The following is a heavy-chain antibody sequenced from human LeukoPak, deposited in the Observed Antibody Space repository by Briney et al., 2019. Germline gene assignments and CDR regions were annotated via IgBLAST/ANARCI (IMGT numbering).Heavy chain of an antibody. J-gene: IGHJ6*03. CDR1: GGSISRYY. CDR3: ARGRVSSSTWYSTYYYFFYMDF. CDR2: VSDSGTT. V-gene: IGHV4-59*01. D-gene: IGHD4-11*01. Sequence: SETLSLTCTVSGGSISRYYWSWIRQPPGKGLEWFGYVSDSGTTNYNPSLKSRVTISVDTSKNQFSLKLNSMTAADTAVYFCARGRVSSSTWYSTYYYFFYMDFWGKGTTVTVSS.